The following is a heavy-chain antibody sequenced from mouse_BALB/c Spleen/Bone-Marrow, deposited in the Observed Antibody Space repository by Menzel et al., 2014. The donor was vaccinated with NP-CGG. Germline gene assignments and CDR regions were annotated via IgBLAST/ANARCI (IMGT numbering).Heavy chain of an antibody. Sequence: VHLVESGAELARPGASVKLSCKASGYTLTSYWMQWVKQRPGQGLQWIGAIYPGGGDTRYTQKFRGKATLTADKSSNTAYMQLSSLTSEDSAVYFCASPYGNYDAMDYWGQGASVTVSS. CDR2: IYPGGGDT. CDR3: ASPYGNYDAMDY. D-gene: IGHD2-1*01. V-gene: IGHV1-87*01. J-gene: IGHJ4*01. CDR1: GYTLTSYW.